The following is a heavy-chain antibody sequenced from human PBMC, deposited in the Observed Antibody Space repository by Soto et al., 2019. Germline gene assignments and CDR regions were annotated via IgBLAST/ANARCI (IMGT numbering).Heavy chain of an antibody. CDR1: GFTFSSYA. Sequence: GGSLRLSCAASGFTFSSYAMSWVRQAPGKGLEWVSAISGSGGSTYYADSVKGRFTISRDNSKNTLYLQMNSLRAEDTAVYYCAKGGRGGLRFLEWLSTNYFDYWGQGTLVTVSS. CDR2: ISGSGGST. V-gene: IGHV3-23*01. D-gene: IGHD3-3*01. CDR3: AKGGRGGLRFLEWLSTNYFDY. J-gene: IGHJ4*02.